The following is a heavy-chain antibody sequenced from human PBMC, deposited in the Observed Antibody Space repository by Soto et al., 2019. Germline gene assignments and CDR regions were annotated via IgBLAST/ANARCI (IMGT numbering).Heavy chain of an antibody. CDR3: ARDGVLFRAGFDS. CDR2: ISTSGTST. V-gene: IGHV3-11*01. D-gene: IGHD3-3*01. CDR1: GFTFSNHY. Sequence: QMHLVESGGGLVKPGGSLRLSCEASGFTFSNHYMAWIRQAPGKGLEWVSYISTSGTSTFYADSVKGRFTISRDNAKDSVFLQMNSLRVDDTAVYFCARDGVLFRAGFDSWGQGTLVTVAS. J-gene: IGHJ4*02.